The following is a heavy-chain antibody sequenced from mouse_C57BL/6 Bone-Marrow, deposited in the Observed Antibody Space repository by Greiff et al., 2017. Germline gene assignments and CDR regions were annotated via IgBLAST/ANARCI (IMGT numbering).Heavy chain of an antibody. J-gene: IGHJ3*01. CDR1: GFNIKDDY. Sequence: VQLQQSGAELVRPGASVKLSCTASGFNIKDDYMHWVKQRPEQGLEWIGWIDPENGDTVYASKFQGKATITADTSSNTAYLQLSSLTSEDTAVYYCTVVTTVVEGAWFAYWGQGTLVTVSA. CDR3: TVVTTVVEGAWFAY. V-gene: IGHV14-4*01. D-gene: IGHD1-1*01. CDR2: IDPENGDT.